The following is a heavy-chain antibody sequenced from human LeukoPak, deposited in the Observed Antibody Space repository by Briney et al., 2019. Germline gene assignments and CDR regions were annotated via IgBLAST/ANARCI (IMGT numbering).Heavy chain of an antibody. CDR1: GFTVSSNY. D-gene: IGHD3-22*01. Sequence: GGSLRLSCAASGFTVSSNYMSWVRQAPGKGLEWVLSISSSSSYIYYADSVKGRFTISRDNAKNSLYLQMNSLRAEDTAVYYCARVSRLFYDSSGDAFDIWGQGTMVTVSS. CDR2: ISSSSSYI. V-gene: IGHV3-21*01. J-gene: IGHJ3*02. CDR3: ARVSRLFYDSSGDAFDI.